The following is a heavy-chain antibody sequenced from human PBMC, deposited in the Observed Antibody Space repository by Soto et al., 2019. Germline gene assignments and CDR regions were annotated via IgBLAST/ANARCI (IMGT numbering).Heavy chain of an antibody. CDR1: GYTFTSYY. CDR2: INPSGGST. V-gene: IGHV1-46*01. D-gene: IGHD3-22*01. J-gene: IGHJ4*02. Sequence: QVQLVQSGAEVKKPGASVKVSCKASGYTFTSYYMHWVRQAPGQGLEWMGIINPSGGSTSYAQKFQGRVTMTRDTSTSTVYMEPSSLRSEDTAVYYCARVRDYYDSSGGDYFDYWGQGTLVTVSS. CDR3: ARVRDYYDSSGGDYFDY.